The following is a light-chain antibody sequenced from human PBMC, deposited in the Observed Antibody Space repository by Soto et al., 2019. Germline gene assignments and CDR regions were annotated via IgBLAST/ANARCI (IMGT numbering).Light chain of an antibody. CDR1: QSVSSY. J-gene: IGKJ1*01. CDR2: DAS. CDR3: QQRSNWT. Sequence: EIVLTQSPATLSLSPGERATLSCRASQSVSSYLAWYQQKPGQAPRLLIYDASNRATGIPARFSGSGSGTDFTLTISSLEPEDFAVYCCQQRSNWTFGQGTKVE. V-gene: IGKV3-11*01.